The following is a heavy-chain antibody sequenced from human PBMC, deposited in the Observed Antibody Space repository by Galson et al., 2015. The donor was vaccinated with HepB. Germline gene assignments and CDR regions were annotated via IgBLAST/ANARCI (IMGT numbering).Heavy chain of an antibody. J-gene: IGHJ4*02. CDR1: GFSFSDYY. V-gene: IGHV3-11*05. CDR3: ARGEWTTYFDY. CDR2: ISSSGGYT. D-gene: IGHD3-3*01. Sequence: LRLSCATSGFSFSDYYMAWIRQAPGKGLEWVSYISSSGGYTNYADSVKGRFTISRDNTENSLFLQLNSLRAEDTAVYYCARGEWTTYFDYWGQGTLVTVSS.